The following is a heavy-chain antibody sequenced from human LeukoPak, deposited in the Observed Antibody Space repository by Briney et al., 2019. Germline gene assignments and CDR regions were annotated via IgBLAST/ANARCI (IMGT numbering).Heavy chain of an antibody. D-gene: IGHD3-22*01. J-gene: IGHJ6*02. CDR2: IIPILGIA. Sequence: ASVKVSCKASGGTFSSYAISWVRQAPGQGLEWMGRIIPILGIANYAQEFQGRVTITADKSTSTAYMELSSLRSEDTAVYYCASDYYDSSGPDHVDYYYGMDVWGQGTTVTVSS. V-gene: IGHV1-69*04. CDR3: ASDYYDSSGPDHVDYYYGMDV. CDR1: GGTFSSYA.